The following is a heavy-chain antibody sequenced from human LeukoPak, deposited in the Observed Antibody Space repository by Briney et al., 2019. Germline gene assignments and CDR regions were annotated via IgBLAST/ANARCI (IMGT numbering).Heavy chain of an antibody. V-gene: IGHV3-7*01. CDR2: IKQDGSEK. CDR3: ARDRAVAGTWGVFDP. CDR1: GFTFSSYW. J-gene: IGHJ5*02. D-gene: IGHD6-19*01. Sequence: AGGSLRLSCAASGFTFSSYWMSWVRQAPGKGLEWVANIKQDGSEKYYVDSVKGRFTISRDNAKNSLYLQMDSLRAEDTAVSYCARDRAVAGTWGVFDPWGQGTLVTVSS.